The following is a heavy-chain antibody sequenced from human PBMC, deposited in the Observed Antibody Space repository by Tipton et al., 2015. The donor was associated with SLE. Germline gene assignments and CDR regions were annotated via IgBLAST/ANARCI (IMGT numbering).Heavy chain of an antibody. Sequence: LSLTCTVSGGSIRSHYWGWIRQPTGKGLEWIGHISTSGSTDYNPSLKSRVSISLDTSENQFSLKLGSVTAADTAVYYCATYSGGYDWGQGTRVTVSS. J-gene: IGHJ4*02. V-gene: IGHV4-4*07. CDR1: GGSIRSHY. D-gene: IGHD5-12*01. CDR3: ATYSGGYD. CDR2: ISTSGST.